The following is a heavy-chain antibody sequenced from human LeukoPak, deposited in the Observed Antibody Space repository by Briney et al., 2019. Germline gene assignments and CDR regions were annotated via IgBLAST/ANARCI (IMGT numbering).Heavy chain of an antibody. V-gene: IGHV1-69*13. Sequence: SVKVSCKASGGTFSSYAISWVRQAPGQGLEWMGGIIPIFGTANYAQKFQGRVTITADESTSTAYMELSSLRSEDTAVYYCARVCHWDADNTRGDPVDYWGQGTLVTVSS. J-gene: IGHJ4*02. D-gene: IGHD1-1*01. CDR3: ARVCHWDADNTRGDPVDY. CDR2: IIPIFGTA. CDR1: GGTFSSYA.